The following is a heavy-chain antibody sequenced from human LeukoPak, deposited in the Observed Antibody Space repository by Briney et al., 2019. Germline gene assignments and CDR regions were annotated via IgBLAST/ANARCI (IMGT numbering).Heavy chain of an antibody. CDR2: INHSGST. D-gene: IGHD6-13*01. Sequence: PSETLSLTCTVSGGSISSNNYYWGWIRQPPGKGLGWIGEINHSGSTNYNPSLKSRVTISVDTSKNQFSLKLSSVTAADTAVYYCAREGSSWYVGSDYWGQGTLVTVSS. J-gene: IGHJ4*02. CDR3: AREGSSWYVGSDY. CDR1: GGSISSNNYY. V-gene: IGHV4-39*07.